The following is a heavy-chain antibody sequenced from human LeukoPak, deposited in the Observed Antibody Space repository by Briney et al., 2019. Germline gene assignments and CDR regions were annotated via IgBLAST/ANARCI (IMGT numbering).Heavy chain of an antibody. CDR2: ISTSGYTV. CDR3: ARGHYEMYV. Sequence: PGGSLRLSCAASGFTFSSYAMSWVRRAPGKGLEWVSYISTSGYTVYADSLKGRFTISRDNAKNSLYLQINSLRAEDTAVYYCARGHYEMYVWGQGTTVTVSS. J-gene: IGHJ6*02. CDR1: GFTFSSYA. V-gene: IGHV3-21*05.